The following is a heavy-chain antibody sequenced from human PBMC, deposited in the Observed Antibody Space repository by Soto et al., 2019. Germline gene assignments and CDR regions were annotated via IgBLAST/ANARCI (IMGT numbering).Heavy chain of an antibody. J-gene: IGHJ6*02. Sequence: QVQLVQSGAEVKKPGSSVKVSCKASGGTFSSYAISWVRQAPGQGLEWMGGIIPIFGTANYAQKFQGRVTITADESTXXXXXXXXXXXXXXXXXXYCAXPXXXSNYYYYGMDVWGQGTTVTVSS. D-gene: IGHD2-8*02. CDR2: IIPIFGTA. CDR1: GGTFSSYA. CDR3: AXPXXXSNYYYYGMDV. V-gene: IGHV1-69*12.